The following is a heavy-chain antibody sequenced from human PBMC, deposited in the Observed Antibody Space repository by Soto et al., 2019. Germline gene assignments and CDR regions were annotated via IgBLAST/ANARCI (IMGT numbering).Heavy chain of an antibody. V-gene: IGHV3-74*01. Sequence: EVQLVESGGVLVQPGGSLRLSCAASGFTFSNYWMHWVRQAPGKGLVWVSRIKADGSRTDYADSVKGRFTISRDNAKNTLYLQMNSVRVEDTAVFYCARGGLDGPAVVAKKSAFDIWGQGTMVTVSS. CDR3: ARGGLDGPAVVAKKSAFDI. CDR2: IKADGSRT. J-gene: IGHJ3*02. D-gene: IGHD2-15*01. CDR1: GFTFSNYW.